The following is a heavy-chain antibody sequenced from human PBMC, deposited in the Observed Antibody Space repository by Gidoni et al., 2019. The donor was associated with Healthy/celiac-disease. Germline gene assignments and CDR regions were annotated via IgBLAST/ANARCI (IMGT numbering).Heavy chain of an antibody. CDR3: ARVSSSTSSSDY. J-gene: IGHJ4*02. V-gene: IGHV1-69*02. D-gene: IGHD2-2*01. CDR1: GGTFSSYT. CDR2: IIPILGIA. Sequence: QVQLVQSGAEVKKPGSSVQVSCKASGGTFSSYTISWVRQAPGQGLEWMGRIIPILGIANYAQKFQGRVTITADKSTSTAYMELSSLRSEDTAVYYCARVSSSTSSSDYWGQGTLVTVSS.